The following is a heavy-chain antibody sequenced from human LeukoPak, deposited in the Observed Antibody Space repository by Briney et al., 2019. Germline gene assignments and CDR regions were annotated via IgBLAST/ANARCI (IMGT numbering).Heavy chain of an antibody. D-gene: IGHD3-10*01. Sequence: PSETLSLTCGVSGYSISRGYYWAWIRQPPGKGLEWIGTIYHTGSTYYNPSLESRVTISVDTSKNEVSLNLNSVTAAYTAVYYCARAGWIITSGIDYWGQGALVTVSS. CDR3: ARAGWIITSGIDY. V-gene: IGHV4-38-2*01. CDR2: IYHTGST. CDR1: GYSISRGYY. J-gene: IGHJ4*02.